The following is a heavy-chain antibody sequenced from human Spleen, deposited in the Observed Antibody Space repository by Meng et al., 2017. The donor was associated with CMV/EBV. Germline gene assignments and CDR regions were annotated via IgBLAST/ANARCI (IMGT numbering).Heavy chain of an antibody. CDR3: ARGLPDIVVVPAASYYGMDV. Sequence: GGSLRLSCAASGFSITNSGMHWVRQAPGKGLEWVAVIWYDASHEYYVDSVKGRFTISRDVSKNTLFLQMNSLRAEDTAVYFCARGLPDIVVVPAASYYGMDVWGQGTTVTVSS. V-gene: IGHV3-33*01. CDR2: IWYDASHE. CDR1: GFSITNSG. J-gene: IGHJ6*02. D-gene: IGHD2-2*01.